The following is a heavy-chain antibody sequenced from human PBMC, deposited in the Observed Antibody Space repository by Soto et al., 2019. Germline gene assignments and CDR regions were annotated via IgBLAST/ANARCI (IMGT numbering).Heavy chain of an antibody. V-gene: IGHV1-69*06. CDR1: GGTFSNYA. Sequence: QVQLVQSGAEVKKPGSSVKVSCKASGGTFSNYAISWVRQAPGQGLEWMGRIIPIFGTANYAQKFQGRVTITADKSTGTAYMELSSLRSEDTAVYYCARVKVEGWYVRHWFDPWGQGTLVTVSS. CDR2: IIPIFGTA. CDR3: ARVKVEGWYVRHWFDP. D-gene: IGHD6-19*01. J-gene: IGHJ5*02.